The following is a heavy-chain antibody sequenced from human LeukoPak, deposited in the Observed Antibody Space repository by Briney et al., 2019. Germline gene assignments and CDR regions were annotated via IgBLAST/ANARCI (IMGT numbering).Heavy chain of an antibody. Sequence: SETLSLTCTVSGGSISSGSYYWSWIRQPAGKGLEWIGRIYTSGSTNYNPSLKSRVTISVDTSKNQFSLKLSSVTAADTAVYYCAREGCSGGSCKPYYYYGMDVWGQGTTVTVSS. V-gene: IGHV4-61*02. CDR3: AREGCSGGSCKPYYYYGMDV. CDR1: GGSISSGSYY. CDR2: IYTSGST. D-gene: IGHD2-15*01. J-gene: IGHJ6*02.